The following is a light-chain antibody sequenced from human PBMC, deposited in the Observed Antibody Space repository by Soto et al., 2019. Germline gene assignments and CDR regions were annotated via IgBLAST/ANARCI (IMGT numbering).Light chain of an antibody. CDR3: QQRSKMPLT. CDR2: DVS. Sequence: EIVLTQSPATLSLSPGETATLSCRASQSVRNYLAWYQQKPGQAPRLLIYDVSNRATGIPARFSGTGSETDFTLTISSLEPEDFAIYYCQQRSKMPLTFGHGTKVDLK. CDR1: QSVRNY. J-gene: IGKJ1*01. V-gene: IGKV3-11*01.